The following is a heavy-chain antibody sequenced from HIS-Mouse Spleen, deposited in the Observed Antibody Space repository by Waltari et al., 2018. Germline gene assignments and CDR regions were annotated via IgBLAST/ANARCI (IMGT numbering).Heavy chain of an antibody. CDR2: IYYSGGT. D-gene: IGHD6-13*01. Sequence: QLQLQESGPGLVKPSETLSLTCTVSGGSISSSSYYWGWIRQPPGKGLEWIGSIYYSGGTYTNPARKSRVTISVDTSKNQFSLKLSSVTAADTAVYYCAREIPYSSSWYDWYFDLWGRGTLVTVSS. V-gene: IGHV4-39*07. CDR1: GGSISSSSYY. J-gene: IGHJ2*01. CDR3: AREIPYSSSWYDWYFDL.